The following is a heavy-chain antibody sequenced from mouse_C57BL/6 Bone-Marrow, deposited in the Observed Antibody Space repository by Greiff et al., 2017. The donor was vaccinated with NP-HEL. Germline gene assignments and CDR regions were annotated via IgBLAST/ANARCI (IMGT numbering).Heavy chain of an antibody. D-gene: IGHD3-1*01. V-gene: IGHV1-82*01. Sequence: QVQLQQSGPELVKPGASVKISCKASGYAFSSSWMNWVKQRPGKGLEWIGRIYPGDGDTNYNGKFKGKATLTADKSSSTAYMQLSSLTSEDSAVYFCARGATEYYYGYWGKCTTLTGSS. J-gene: IGHJ2*01. CDR3: ARGATEYYYGY. CDR2: IYPGDGDT. CDR1: GYAFSSSW.